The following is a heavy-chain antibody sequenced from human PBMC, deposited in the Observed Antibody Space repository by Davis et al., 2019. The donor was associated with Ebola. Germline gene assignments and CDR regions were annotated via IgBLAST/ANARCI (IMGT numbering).Heavy chain of an antibody. CDR1: GYTFTSYG. Sequence: ASVQVSCKASGYTFTSYGISWVQQAPGQGLEWMGIINPSGGSTSYAQKFQGRVTMTRDPSTSTVYMELSSLRSEDTAVYYCARDASSGQHAFDIWGQGTMVTVSS. CDR3: ARDASSGQHAFDI. V-gene: IGHV1-46*01. J-gene: IGHJ3*02. CDR2: INPSGGST. D-gene: IGHD6-19*01.